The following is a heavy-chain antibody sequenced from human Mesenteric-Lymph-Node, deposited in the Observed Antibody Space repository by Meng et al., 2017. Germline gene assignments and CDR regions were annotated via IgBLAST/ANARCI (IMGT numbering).Heavy chain of an antibody. V-gene: IGHV1-2*06. CDR3: TISGSSIDY. Sequence: QEELIQSGSEVKETGAVVKVFFKASGYTFTAYFWHWGRQAAEQWLEFVGRINTKNGGTDYLQKFKGRVTMTRDTSISTANMELNSLRSDDTAVYYCTISGSSIDYWGQGTLVTVSS. J-gene: IGHJ4*02. CDR1: GYTFTAYF. D-gene: IGHD1-26*01. CDR2: INTKNGGT.